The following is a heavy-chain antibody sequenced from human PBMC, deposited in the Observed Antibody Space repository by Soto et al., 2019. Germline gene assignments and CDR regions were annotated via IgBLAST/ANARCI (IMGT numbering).Heavy chain of an antibody. CDR1: GGSISSSSYY. CDR2: IYYSGST. V-gene: IGHV4-39*01. Sequence: ETLSLTCTVSGGSISSSSYYWGWIRQPPGKGLEWIGSIYYSGSTYYNPSLKSRVTISVDTSKNQFSLKLSSVTAADTAVYYCAADFWSGARNWFDPWGQGTLVTVSS. J-gene: IGHJ5*02. D-gene: IGHD3-3*01. CDR3: AADFWSGARNWFDP.